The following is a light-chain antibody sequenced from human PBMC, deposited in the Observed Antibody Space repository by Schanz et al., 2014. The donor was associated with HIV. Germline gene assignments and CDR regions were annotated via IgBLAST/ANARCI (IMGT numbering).Light chain of an antibody. CDR2: DVS. CDR1: SNDVGAYNY. V-gene: IGLV2-14*03. J-gene: IGLJ2*01. Sequence: QSALTQPASVSGSPGQSITISCTGTSNDVGAYNYVSWYQQHPGKAPKLIIYDVSNRPSGISYRFSGSKSGNTASLTISGLQAEDEGDYYCSSYTSTNTLVVFGGGTKLTVL. CDR3: SSYTSTNTLVV.